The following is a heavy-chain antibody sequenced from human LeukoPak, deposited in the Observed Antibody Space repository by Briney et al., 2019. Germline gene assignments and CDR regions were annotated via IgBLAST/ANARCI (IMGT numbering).Heavy chain of an antibody. CDR3: AKDTAIQFLEPAF. CDR1: GFTFNTHG. D-gene: IGHD3-3*01. V-gene: IGHV3-33*06. Sequence: GGPLRLSCAASGFTFNTHGMHWVRQAPGKGLEWVAAIWFDGSVKHYSDAVKGRFTISRDNSLDTLYLQMNSLRVEDTAMYYCAKDTAIQFLEPAFWGQGTLVTVSS. CDR2: IWFDGSVK. J-gene: IGHJ4*02.